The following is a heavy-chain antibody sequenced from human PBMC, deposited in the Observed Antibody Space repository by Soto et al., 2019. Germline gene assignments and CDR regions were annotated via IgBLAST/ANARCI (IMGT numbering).Heavy chain of an antibody. CDR2: VSNDGSNK. J-gene: IGHJ4*02. CDR1: GFTFSSYV. D-gene: IGHD6-19*01. V-gene: IGHV3-30*18. Sequence: QVQLVESGGGVVQPGRSLRLSCAASGFTFSSYVMHWVRRAPGKGLEWVAVVSNDGSNKDYADSVKGRFTISRDNSKNTLYLQMNSLRAEDTAVYYCAKVLLTYTSGWYHPHFDYWGQGTLVTVSS. CDR3: AKVLLTYTSGWYHPHFDY.